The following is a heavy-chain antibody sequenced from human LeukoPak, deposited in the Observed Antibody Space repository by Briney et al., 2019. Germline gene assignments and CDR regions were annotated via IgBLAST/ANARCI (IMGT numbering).Heavy chain of an antibody. V-gene: IGHV4-38-2*01. CDR2: INHSGNT. J-gene: IGHJ3*02. CDR3: ARRMAGATTDAFDI. CDR1: GFSVSSGYY. D-gene: IGHD6-19*01. Sequence: SETLSLTCAVSGFSVSSGYYWGWIRQPPGKGLEWIGTINHSGNTFYNPSPKSRVTTSVDTSKNQFSVRLSSVTAADTAVYYCARRMAGATTDAFDIWGQGTMVTVSS.